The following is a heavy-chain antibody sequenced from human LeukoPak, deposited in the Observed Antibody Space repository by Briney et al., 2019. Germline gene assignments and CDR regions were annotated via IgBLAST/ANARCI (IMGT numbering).Heavy chain of an antibody. D-gene: IGHD4-17*01. Sequence: SKTLSLTCSVSGGSISSYYWTWFRQPPGKGLEWIGYIYYSGNTNYNPSLKSRVSISVDTSKNQFSLKLSSVTAADTAVYYCARVLSLDYGDFYFDYWGQGTLVTVSS. CDR2: IYYSGNT. J-gene: IGHJ4*02. CDR3: ARVLSLDYGDFYFDY. CDR1: GGSISSYY. V-gene: IGHV4-59*01.